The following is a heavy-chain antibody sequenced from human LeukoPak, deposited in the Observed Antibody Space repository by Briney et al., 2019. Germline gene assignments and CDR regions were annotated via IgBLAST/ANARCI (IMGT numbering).Heavy chain of an antibody. CDR2: IYAGGST. CDR3: AREGYASGTRYGMDV. Sequence: GGSLRLSCAASGFTVTNNYMSWVRHASGLGLESVSVIYAGGSTSYADSVKGRFTISRDSSNNTLYLQMNSLRAEDTAVYYCAREGYASGTRYGMDVWGQGTTVTVSS. J-gene: IGHJ6*02. CDR1: GFTVTNNY. V-gene: IGHV3-66*01. D-gene: IGHD3-10*01.